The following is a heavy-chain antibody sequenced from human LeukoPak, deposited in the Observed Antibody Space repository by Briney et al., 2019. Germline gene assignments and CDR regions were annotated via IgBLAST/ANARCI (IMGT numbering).Heavy chain of an antibody. Sequence: ASVKVSCKASGYIFTDYYMHWVRQAPGQGLEWMGWINPNSGGTNYAQKFQGRVTMTRDTSISTAYMELSRLRSDDTAVYYCARVGYYYDSSGYRYFDYWGQGTLVTVSS. CDR3: ARVGYYYDSSGYRYFDY. D-gene: IGHD3-22*01. CDR1: GYIFTDYY. V-gene: IGHV1-2*02. CDR2: INPNSGGT. J-gene: IGHJ4*02.